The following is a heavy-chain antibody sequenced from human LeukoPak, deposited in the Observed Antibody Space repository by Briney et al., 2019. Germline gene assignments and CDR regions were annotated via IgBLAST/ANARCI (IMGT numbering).Heavy chain of an antibody. CDR2: IYHGGDT. V-gene: IGHV4-4*02. Sequence: PSETLSLTCSISGGSIYSHSWWSWVRQPPGKGLEWIGEIYHGGDTNYDPSLKSRVSMSVDKSKNHFSLNLSSVTAADTAMYYCASHIKLLGTRGFDYWGQGALVTVSS. J-gene: IGHJ4*02. D-gene: IGHD1-1*01. CDR1: GGSIYSHSW. CDR3: ASHIKLLGTRGFDY.